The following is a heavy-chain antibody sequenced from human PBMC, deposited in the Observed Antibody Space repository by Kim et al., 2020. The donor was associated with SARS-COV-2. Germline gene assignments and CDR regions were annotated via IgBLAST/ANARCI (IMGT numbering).Heavy chain of an antibody. CDR2: T. Sequence: TYSNPSLKGGVTISVDTSKTQFSLRLSSVTAADTAVYYCARHLRNWYFDLWGRGTLVTVSS. CDR3: ARHLRNWYFDL. J-gene: IGHJ2*01. V-gene: IGHV4-39*01.